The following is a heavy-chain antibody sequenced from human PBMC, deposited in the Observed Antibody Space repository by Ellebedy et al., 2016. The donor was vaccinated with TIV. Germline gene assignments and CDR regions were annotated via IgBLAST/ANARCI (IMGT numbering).Heavy chain of an antibody. D-gene: IGHD5-12*01. J-gene: IGHJ4*02. CDR2: INSAGSSV. Sequence: GESLKISXAASGFVFSAYDMNWVRQVPGKGLEWISYINSAGSSVYYADSVKGRFTISRDNSKSSLYLQMHSLRSEDTALYYCVKDYDSGYRYYFDHWGLGTLVTVSS. V-gene: IGHV3-43*02. CDR1: GFVFSAYD. CDR3: VKDYDSGYRYYFDH.